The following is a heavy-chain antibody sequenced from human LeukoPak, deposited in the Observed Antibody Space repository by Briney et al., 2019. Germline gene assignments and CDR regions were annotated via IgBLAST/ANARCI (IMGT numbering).Heavy chain of an antibody. CDR1: GNTFIGYY. J-gene: IGHJ4*02. D-gene: IGHD2-21*02. V-gene: IGHV1-2*06. Sequence: ASVKVSCKASGNTFIGYYMYWVRQAPGQGLEWMGRINPNSGGTNYAQKFQGRVTMTRDTSISTAYMEVSRLRSDDTAVYFCARGAYCGGDCYSPSDNWGQGTLVTVSS. CDR2: INPNSGGT. CDR3: ARGAYCGGDCYSPSDN.